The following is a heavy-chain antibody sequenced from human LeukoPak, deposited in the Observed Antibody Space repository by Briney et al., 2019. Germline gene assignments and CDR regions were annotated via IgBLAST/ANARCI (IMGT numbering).Heavy chain of an antibody. V-gene: IGHV4-59*13. CDR2: IYYSGST. J-gene: IGHJ3*02. CDR3: ASGLPGYSGGDDAFDI. D-gene: IGHD6-19*01. Sequence: PSQTLSLTYTVSGGSNTGYYWSWFRQPPGKALEYIVYIYYSGSTNYSPSRKSRVTISVDTSNNQFSRKLSSVTAADTAVYYCASGLPGYSGGDDAFDIWGQGTVVIVS. CDR1: GGSNTGYY.